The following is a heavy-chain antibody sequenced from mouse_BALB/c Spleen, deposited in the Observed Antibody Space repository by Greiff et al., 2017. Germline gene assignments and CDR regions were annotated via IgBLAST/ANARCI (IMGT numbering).Heavy chain of an antibody. J-gene: IGHJ1*01. V-gene: IGHV5-12-2*01. CDR1: GFTFSSYT. CDR3: ARHEGDGNYGYFDV. CDR2: ISNGGGST. Sequence: DVMLVESGGGLVQPGGSLKLSCAASGFTFSSYTMSWVRQTPEKRLEWVAYISNGGGSTYYPDTVKGRFTISRDNAKNTLYLQMSSLKSEDTAMYYCARHEGDGNYGYFDVWGAGTTVTVSS. D-gene: IGHD2-1*01.